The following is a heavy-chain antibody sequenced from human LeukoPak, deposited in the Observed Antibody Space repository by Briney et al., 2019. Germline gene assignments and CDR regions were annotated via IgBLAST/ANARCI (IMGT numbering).Heavy chain of an antibody. CDR2: INSNSGGT. CDR3: ARGGSSWYLRDYGWFDP. J-gene: IGHJ5*02. D-gene: IGHD6-13*01. Sequence: ASVKVSCKASGYTFTGYYMHWVRQAPGQGLEWMGWINSNSGGTNYAQKFQGRVTMTRDTSISTAYMELSRLRSDDTAVYYCARGGSSWYLRDYGWFDPWGQGTLVTVSS. CDR1: GYTFTGYY. V-gene: IGHV1-2*02.